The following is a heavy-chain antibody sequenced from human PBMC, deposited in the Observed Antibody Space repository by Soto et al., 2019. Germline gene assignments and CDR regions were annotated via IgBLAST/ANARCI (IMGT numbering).Heavy chain of an antibody. CDR3: ARVVLLWFGEISSDAFDI. CDR2: IDPSDSYT. CDR1: GYSFTSYW. D-gene: IGHD3-10*01. V-gene: IGHV5-10-1*01. Sequence: GESLKISCNGSGYSFTSYWISWVRQMPGKGLEWMGRIDPSDSYTNYSPSFQGHVTISADKSISTAYLQWSSLKASDTAMYYCARVVLLWFGEISSDAFDIWGQGTMVTVSS. J-gene: IGHJ3*02.